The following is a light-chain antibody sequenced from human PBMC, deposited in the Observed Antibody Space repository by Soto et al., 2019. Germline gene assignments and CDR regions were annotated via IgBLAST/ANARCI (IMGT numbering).Light chain of an antibody. V-gene: IGKV1-39*01. CDR3: QQSYSTPPWT. Sequence: DIQMTQSPSSLSASVVDRVTITCRASQSIRNYLNWYQWKPGKAPKVLIYAASSLQSGVPSRFSGSGSGTDFSLTVSSLQPEDFATYYCQQSYSTPPWTFGQGTKVDIK. CDR2: AAS. CDR1: QSIRNY. J-gene: IGKJ1*01.